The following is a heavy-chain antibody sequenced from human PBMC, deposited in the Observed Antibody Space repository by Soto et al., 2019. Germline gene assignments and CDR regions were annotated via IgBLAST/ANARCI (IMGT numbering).Heavy chain of an antibody. Sequence: QVQLQQWGAGLLKPSETLSLTCAVYGGFVSSGSYYWSWIRQPPGKGLEWIGEMSHRGRTHFNPSLKSRVTISVDTSKNQFSLKMSSATAADTSLYYCARVERGTATTVVDAFDIWGPGTMVTVSS. CDR2: MSHRGRT. D-gene: IGHD1-1*01. CDR3: ARVERGTATTVVDAFDI. V-gene: IGHV4-34*01. CDR1: GGFVSSGSYY. J-gene: IGHJ3*02.